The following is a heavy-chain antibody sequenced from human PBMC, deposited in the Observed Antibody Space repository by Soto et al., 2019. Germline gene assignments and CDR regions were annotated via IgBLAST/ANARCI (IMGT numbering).Heavy chain of an antibody. CDR2: INHSGST. V-gene: IGHV4-34*01. J-gene: IGHJ6*03. Sequence: QVQLQQWGAGLLKPSETLSLTCAVYGGSFSGYYWSWIRQPPGKGLERIGEINHSGSTNYNPSLQGRVTISVDTSKKQFSLKLSSVTAAYTALYYCARGGLDYMDVWGKGTTVTVSS. CDR3: ARGGLDYMDV. CDR1: GGSFSGYY.